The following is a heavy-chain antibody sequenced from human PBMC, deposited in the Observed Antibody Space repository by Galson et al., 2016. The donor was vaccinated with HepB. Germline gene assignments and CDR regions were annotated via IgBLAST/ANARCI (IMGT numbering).Heavy chain of an antibody. CDR3: AGQVEGRHWTHGYGYPDS. D-gene: IGHD5-18*01. Sequence: SETLSLTCTVSGGTISTYYWSWIRQPPGKGLEWIGDIFCTGSTNYNPSVKSRATISVDTSKNQYSLKLTSVTAEDSAIYFCAGQVEGRHWTHGYGYPDSWGQGTLVTVSS. CDR1: GGTISTYY. J-gene: IGHJ4*02. CDR2: IFCTGST. V-gene: IGHV4-59*08.